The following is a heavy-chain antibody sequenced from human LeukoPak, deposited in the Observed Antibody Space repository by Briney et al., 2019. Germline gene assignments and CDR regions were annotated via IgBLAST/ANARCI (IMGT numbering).Heavy chain of an antibody. J-gene: IGHJ6*02. CDR2: ISDDNGNT. V-gene: IGHV1-18*01. D-gene: IGHD2-21*02. Sequence: ASVKVSCKASGYTFSNYDISWVRQAPGPGLEWMGWISDDNGNTNYAQKLQGRVTMTTDTSTSTAYMGLRSLRSDDTAVYFCARGTLVVTGHYVMDVWGQGTTVTVSS. CDR1: GYTFSNYD. CDR3: ARGTLVVTGHYVMDV.